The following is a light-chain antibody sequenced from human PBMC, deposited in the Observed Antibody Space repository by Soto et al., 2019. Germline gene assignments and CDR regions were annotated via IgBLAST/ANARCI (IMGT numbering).Light chain of an antibody. CDR3: QQGHNLPLT. CDR2: SAS. Sequence: EIVMTQSPATLSVSPGERATLSCRASQSISTELAWYQQKPGQPPRLLIYSASTRATGVPARFTGSGSGSEFTLTISGVQSEDFAVYYCQQGHNLPLTFGQGTRLEI. V-gene: IGKV3-15*01. J-gene: IGKJ2*01. CDR1: QSISTE.